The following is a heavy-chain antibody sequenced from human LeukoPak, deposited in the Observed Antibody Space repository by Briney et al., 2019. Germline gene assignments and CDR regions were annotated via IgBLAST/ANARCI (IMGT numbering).Heavy chain of an antibody. Sequence: ASVKVSCKASGYTFTSYYMHWVRQAPGQGLEWMGIINPSGGSTSYAQKFQGRVTMTRDTSISTAYMELSRLRSDDTAVYYCARVAYSGSYHFDYWGQGTLVTVSS. D-gene: IGHD1-26*01. V-gene: IGHV1-46*01. J-gene: IGHJ4*02. CDR1: GYTFTSYY. CDR3: ARVAYSGSYHFDY. CDR2: INPSGGST.